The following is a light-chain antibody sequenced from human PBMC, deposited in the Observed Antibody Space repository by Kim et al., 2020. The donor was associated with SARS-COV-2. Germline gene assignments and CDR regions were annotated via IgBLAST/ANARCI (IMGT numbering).Light chain of an antibody. Sequence: DIQMTQSPSTLSASVGDRVTVTCRASQDIGTWLAWYQQKPGKAPNLLIYRASSLESGVPSRFSGSGSGTGFTLTISSLQPDDFATYNCQRYSLFPYTFGQGTNLEI. J-gene: IGKJ2*01. CDR1: QDIGTW. CDR2: RAS. V-gene: IGKV1-5*03. CDR3: QRYSLFPYT.